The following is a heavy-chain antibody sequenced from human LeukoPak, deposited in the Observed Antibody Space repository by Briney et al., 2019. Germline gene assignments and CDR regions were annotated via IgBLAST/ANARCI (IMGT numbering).Heavy chain of an antibody. Sequence: SETLSLTCTVSGDSIYSYYWSWIRQPPGKGLEWIGYIYYRGTNSYNPFLESPVTISVDTSKNQFSLKLNSVTAADTAVYYCARLPRYGGYDHFDYWGQGSLVSVSS. CDR3: ARLPRYGGYDHFDY. V-gene: IGHV4-59*12. J-gene: IGHJ4*02. CDR2: IYYRGTN. CDR1: GDSIYSYY. D-gene: IGHD5-12*01.